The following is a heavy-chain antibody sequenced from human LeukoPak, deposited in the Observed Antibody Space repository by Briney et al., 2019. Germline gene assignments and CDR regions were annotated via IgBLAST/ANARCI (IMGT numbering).Heavy chain of an antibody. CDR2: IYHSGRT. D-gene: IGHD3-22*01. Sequence: SETLSLTCAVPADYISSSRYYWGWLRQSPGTGLDWLRDIYHSGRTYYNRSLKSRVAISIYASKNPFSLRLRPMSPAHPAICSCARRRYYDSTGYFEWGRGTLVTVSS. CDR1: ADYISSSRYY. V-gene: IGHV4-39*01. CDR3: ARRRYYDSTGYFE. J-gene: IGHJ1*01.